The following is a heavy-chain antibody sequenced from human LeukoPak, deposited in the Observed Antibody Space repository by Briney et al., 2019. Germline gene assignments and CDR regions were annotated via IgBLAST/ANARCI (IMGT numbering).Heavy chain of an antibody. D-gene: IGHD1-1*01. CDR3: EGVATTGIY. J-gene: IGHJ4*02. Sequence: GGSLRLSCAASGFAFSGYGMHWVRQAPGKGLEWVAFIRYDESHKYYADSVEGRFTISRDNSRNVLYLQMNILRPEDTAVYYCEGVATTGIYWGQGTLVTVSP. CDR1: GFAFSGYG. V-gene: IGHV3-30*02. CDR2: IRYDESHK.